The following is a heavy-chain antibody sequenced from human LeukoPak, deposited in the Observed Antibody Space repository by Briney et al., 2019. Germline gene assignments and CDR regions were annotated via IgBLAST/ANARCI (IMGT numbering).Heavy chain of an antibody. J-gene: IGHJ3*02. V-gene: IGHV1-2*02. D-gene: IGHD3-3*01. CDR1: GCTFTGYY. CDR2: INPNSGGT. CDR3: ARGLRFLEWLLYHDAFDI. Sequence: GASVKVSCKASGCTFTGYYMHWVRQAPGQGLEWMGWINPNSGGTNYAQKFQGRVTMTMDTSISTAYMELSRLRSDDTAVYYCARGLRFLEWLLYHDAFDIWGQGTMVTVSS.